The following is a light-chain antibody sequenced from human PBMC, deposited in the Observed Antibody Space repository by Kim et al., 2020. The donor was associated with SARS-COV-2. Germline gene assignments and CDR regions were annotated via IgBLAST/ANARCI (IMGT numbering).Light chain of an antibody. V-gene: IGKV1-39*01. Sequence: DIQMTQSPSSLSASVGDRVTITCRASQGIKTYLNWYQQKPGKPPKFLIYDASTLQGGVPSRFSGSGSETDFTLTISSLQPEDFATYFCQQSYITPFTFGPGTKVDIK. CDR3: QQSYITPFT. J-gene: IGKJ3*01. CDR1: QGIKTY. CDR2: DAS.